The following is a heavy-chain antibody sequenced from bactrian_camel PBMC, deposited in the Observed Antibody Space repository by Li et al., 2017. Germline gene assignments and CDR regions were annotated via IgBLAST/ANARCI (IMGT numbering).Heavy chain of an antibody. V-gene: IGHV3S53*01. Sequence: HVQLVESGGDSVEAGGSLRLSCVVSGYAISGYRLGWFRQAPGKEREGVAAIYNRGTARYADAVQGRFIISRDNTKNTVYLQMDSLKPADAAMYYCAAGSIYNFRGPLGPSGYNHWGQGTQVTVS. D-gene: IGHD2*01. CDR2: IYNRGTA. J-gene: IGHJ4*01. CDR3: AAGSIYNFRGPLGPSGYNH. CDR1: GYAISGYR.